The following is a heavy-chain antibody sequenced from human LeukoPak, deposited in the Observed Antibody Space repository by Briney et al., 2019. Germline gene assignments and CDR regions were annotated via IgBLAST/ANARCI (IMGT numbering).Heavy chain of an antibody. CDR2: ISTTTV. CDR3: AREGDSGSYLVY. V-gene: IGHV3-48*03. Sequence: GGSLRLSCAASGFTFSSYEMNWVRQAPGKGLEWVSYISTTTVYYADSVKGRFTISRDNAKNSLYLQMDSLRDEDTAIYYCAREGDSGSYLVYWGQGTLVTVSS. D-gene: IGHD3-10*01. CDR1: GFTFSSYE. J-gene: IGHJ4*02.